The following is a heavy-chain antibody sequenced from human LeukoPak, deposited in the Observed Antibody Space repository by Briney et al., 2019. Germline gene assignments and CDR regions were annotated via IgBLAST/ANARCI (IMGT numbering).Heavy chain of an antibody. CDR2: INSDGSST. D-gene: IGHD3-10*01. CDR3: ARAFQSLWFGELLSNWFDP. V-gene: IGHV3-74*01. Sequence: GGSLRLSCAASGFTFSSYWMHWVRQAPGKGLVWVSRINSDGSSTSYADSVKGRFTISRDNAKNTLYLQMNSLRAEDTAVYYCARAFQSLWFGELLSNWFDPWGQGTLVTVSS. J-gene: IGHJ5*02. CDR1: GFTFSSYW.